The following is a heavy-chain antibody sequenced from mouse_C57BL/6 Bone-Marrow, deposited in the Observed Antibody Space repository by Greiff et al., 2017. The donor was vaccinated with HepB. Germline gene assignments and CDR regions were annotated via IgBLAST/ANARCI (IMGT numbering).Heavy chain of an antibody. J-gene: IGHJ2*01. CDR2: ISYDGSN. CDR3: ARDNRGFDY. Sequence: EVQLVESGPGLVKPSQSLSLTCSVTGYSITSGYYWNWIRQFPGNKLEWMGYISYDGSNNYNPSLKNRISITRDTSKNQFFLKLNSVTTEDTATYYCARDNRGFDYWGQGTTLTVSS. CDR1: GYSITSGYY. V-gene: IGHV3-6*01.